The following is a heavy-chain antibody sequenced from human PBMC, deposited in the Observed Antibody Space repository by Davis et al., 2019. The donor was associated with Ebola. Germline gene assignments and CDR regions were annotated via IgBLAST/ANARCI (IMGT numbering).Heavy chain of an antibody. V-gene: IGHV5-51*01. J-gene: IGHJ4*02. Sequence: GESLKISCKGSGYNFASYWIGWVRQMPGKGLEWMGIIFPGDSDTRYSPSFQGQVTISADKSINTAYLQWSSLKASDTAMYYCARGTDGYNPGGYFDSWGQGTLVTVSS. CDR3: ARGTDGYNPGGYFDS. CDR2: IFPGDSDT. CDR1: GYNFASYW. D-gene: IGHD5-24*01.